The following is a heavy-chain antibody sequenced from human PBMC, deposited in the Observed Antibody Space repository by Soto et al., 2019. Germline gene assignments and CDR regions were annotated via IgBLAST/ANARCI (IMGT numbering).Heavy chain of an antibody. D-gene: IGHD3-10*01. CDR3: ARGRGDGYNQNWYFDL. CDR1: GGSFSGYY. J-gene: IGHJ2*01. Sequence: PSETLSLTCAVYGGSFSGYYWSWIRQPPGKGLEWIGEINNGGSSNYNPSLKSRGSMSVGTSNNQFSLKLTSVTAADTAAYYCARGRGDGYNQNWYFDLWGRGTLVTVSS. CDR2: INNGGSS. V-gene: IGHV4-34*01.